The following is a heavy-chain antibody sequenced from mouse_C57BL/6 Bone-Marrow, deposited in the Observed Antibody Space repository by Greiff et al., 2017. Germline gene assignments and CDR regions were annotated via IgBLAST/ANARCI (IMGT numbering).Heavy chain of an antibody. CDR1: GFSLTSYA. V-gene: IGHV2-9-1*01. J-gene: IGHJ4*01. Sequence: QVTLKVSGPGLVAPSQSLSITCTVSGFSLTSYAISWVRQPPGKGLEWLGVIWTGGGTNYNSALKSRLSISKDNSKSQVFLKMNSLQTDDTARYYCARKGGRLPRGLYYAMDYWGQGTSVTVSS. CDR2: IWTGGGT. CDR3: ARKGGRLPRGLYYAMDY. D-gene: IGHD2-2*01.